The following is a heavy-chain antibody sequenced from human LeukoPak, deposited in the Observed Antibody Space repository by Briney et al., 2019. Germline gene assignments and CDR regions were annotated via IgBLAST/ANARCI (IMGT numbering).Heavy chain of an antibody. CDR3: ARERGGYSGYAALDY. V-gene: IGHV3-48*03. CDR2: ISSSGSTI. D-gene: IGHD5-12*01. CDR1: GFTFSSYE. J-gene: IGHJ4*02. Sequence: PGGSLRLSCAASGFTFSSYEMDWVRQAPGKGLEWLSYISSSGSTIYYADSLKGRFTISRDNAKNSLYLQMNSLRAEDTAVYYYARERGGYSGYAALDYWGQGTLVTVSS.